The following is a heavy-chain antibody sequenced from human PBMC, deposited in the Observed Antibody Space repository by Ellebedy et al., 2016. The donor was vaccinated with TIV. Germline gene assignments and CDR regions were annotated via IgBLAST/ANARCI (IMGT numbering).Heavy chain of an antibody. D-gene: IGHD6-19*01. J-gene: IGHJ4*02. CDR3: ARGREQWHRFDY. CDR1: GGSFSGYY. V-gene: IGHV4-34*01. CDR2: INHSGST. Sequence: SETLSLXXAVYGGSFSGYYWSWIRQPPGKGLEWIGEINHSGSTNYNPSLKSRVIISVDTSKSQFSLKLSSVTAADMAVYYCARGREQWHRFDYWGQGTLVTVSS.